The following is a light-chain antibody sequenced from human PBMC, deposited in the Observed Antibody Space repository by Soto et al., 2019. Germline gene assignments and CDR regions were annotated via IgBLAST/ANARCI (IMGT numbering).Light chain of an antibody. CDR2: HAS. CDR3: QQYNTSSGT. Sequence: DIQMTQSPSTLSASVRDRVTITCRASQSISSRLAWYQQKPGKAPKLLIYHASSLESGVPSRVSGSGSGTEFTITISSLQPDDFATNYCQQYNTSSGTFGLGTKLEIK. V-gene: IGKV1-5*01. J-gene: IGKJ1*01. CDR1: QSISSR.